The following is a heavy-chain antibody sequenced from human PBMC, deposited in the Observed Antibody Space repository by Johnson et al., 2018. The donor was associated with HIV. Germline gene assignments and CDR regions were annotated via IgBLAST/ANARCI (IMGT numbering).Heavy chain of an antibody. D-gene: IGHD3-10*01. CDR1: VFTVSSNY. Sequence: LLVESGGGFVQPGRSLRLSCAASVFTVSSNYMHWVRQAPGKGLEWVSGLSWNSGSIGYADSVKGRFTIFRDNAKNSLYLQMNSLRAEDTALYYCAKDNGKYYCGSGGLDAFDIWGQGTMVTVSS. V-gene: IGHV3-9*01. CDR2: LSWNSGSI. CDR3: AKDNGKYYCGSGGLDAFDI. J-gene: IGHJ3*02.